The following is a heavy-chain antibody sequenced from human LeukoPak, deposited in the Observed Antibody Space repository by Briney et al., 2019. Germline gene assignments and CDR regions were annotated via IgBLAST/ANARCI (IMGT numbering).Heavy chain of an antibody. CDR3: AKSGRGSGSYYNAYYFDY. V-gene: IGHV3-23*01. CDR2: ISVSGGST. CDR1: GFTFSSYA. J-gene: IGHJ4*02. Sequence: GGSLRLSCAASGFTFSSYAMSWVRQAPGKGLEWVSAISVSGGSTYYADSVKGRFTISRDNSKNTLYLPMNSLRAEDTAVYYCAKSGRGSGSYYNAYYFDYWGQGTLVTVSS. D-gene: IGHD3-10*01.